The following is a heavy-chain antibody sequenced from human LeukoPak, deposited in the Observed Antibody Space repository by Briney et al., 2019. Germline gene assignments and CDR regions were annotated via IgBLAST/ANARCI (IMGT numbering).Heavy chain of an antibody. Sequence: PGGSLRLSCAASGFIFSSYGMHWVRQAPGKGLKWVAIIWYDGSDKYCADSVKGRFTISRDNSKNTLYLQMNSLRAEDTAVYYCATATREGSDYWGQGTLVTVSS. J-gene: IGHJ4*02. CDR2: IWYDGSDK. CDR1: GFIFSSYG. CDR3: ATATREGSDY. D-gene: IGHD1-26*01. V-gene: IGHV3-33*01.